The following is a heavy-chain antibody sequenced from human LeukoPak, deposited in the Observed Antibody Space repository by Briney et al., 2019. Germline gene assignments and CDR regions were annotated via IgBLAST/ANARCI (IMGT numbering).Heavy chain of an antibody. D-gene: IGHD3-3*01. J-gene: IGHJ5*02. CDR3: ARGPKITIFGVVTRKNWFDP. V-gene: IGHV1-2*02. CDR2: INPNSGGT. CDR1: GYTFTGYY. Sequence: ASVKVSCKASGYTFTGYYMHWVRQAPGQGLEWMGWINPNSGGTNYAQKFQGRVTMTRDTSISTAYMELSRLRSDDTAVYYCARGPKITIFGVVTRKNWFDPWGQGTLVTVSS.